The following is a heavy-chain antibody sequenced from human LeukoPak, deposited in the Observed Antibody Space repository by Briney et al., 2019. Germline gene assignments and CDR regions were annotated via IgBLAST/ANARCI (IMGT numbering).Heavy chain of an antibody. D-gene: IGHD2-15*01. CDR3: ARSYCSGGSCYSDFDY. CDR1: GGSISSYY. V-gene: IGHV4-4*07. J-gene: IGHJ4*02. Sequence: PSETLSLTCTVSGGSISSYYWSWIRQPAGKGLEWIGRIYTSGSTNYNPSLKSRVTMSVDTSKNQFSLKLSSVTAADTAVYYCARSYCSGGSCYSDFDYWGQGTLVTVCS. CDR2: IYTSGST.